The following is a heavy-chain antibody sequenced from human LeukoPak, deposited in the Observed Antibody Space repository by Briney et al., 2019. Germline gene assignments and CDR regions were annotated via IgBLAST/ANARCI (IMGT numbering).Heavy chain of an antibody. CDR2: ISYDGSNK. D-gene: IGHD3-9*01. J-gene: IGHJ4*02. CDR3: VREAQYYDILTGYSIPYYFDY. V-gene: IGHV3-30*03. Sequence: GRSLRLSCAASGFTFSSYGMHWVRQTPGKGLEWVAVISYDGSNKYYADSVKGRFTISRDNSKNTLSLQVNSLRAEDTAVYYCVREAQYYDILTGYSIPYYFDYWGQGTLVTVSS. CDR1: GFTFSSYG.